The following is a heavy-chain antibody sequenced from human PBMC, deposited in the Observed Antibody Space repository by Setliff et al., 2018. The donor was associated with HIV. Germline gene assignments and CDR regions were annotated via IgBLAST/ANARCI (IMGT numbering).Heavy chain of an antibody. V-gene: IGHV3-9*01. Sequence: ALRLSCAASGFIFHEYSMHWVRQAPGKGLEWVAGVNWNRDNLGYADSVQGRFIISRDNAKKSLYLQMNSLSSEDTALYYCAKGSPRYQSRGNPDYLGQGTLVTVSS. CDR2: VNWNRDNL. D-gene: IGHD3-22*01. CDR3: AKGSPRYQSRGNPDY. CDR1: GFIFHEYS. J-gene: IGHJ4*02.